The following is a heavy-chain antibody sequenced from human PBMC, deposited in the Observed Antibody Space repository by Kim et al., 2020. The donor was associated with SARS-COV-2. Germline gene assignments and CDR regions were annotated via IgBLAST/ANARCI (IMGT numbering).Heavy chain of an antibody. Sequence: TFYADSVKGRFTISRDNSKNTLYLQMNSLRAEDTAVYYCVTAGDFWSGYFEHWGQGTLVTVSS. V-gene: IGHV3-53*01. CDR2: T. CDR3: VTAGDFWSGYFEH. D-gene: IGHD3-3*01. J-gene: IGHJ4*02.